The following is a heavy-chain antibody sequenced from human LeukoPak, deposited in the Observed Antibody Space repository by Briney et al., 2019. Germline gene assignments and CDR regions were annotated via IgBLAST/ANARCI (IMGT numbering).Heavy chain of an antibody. CDR1: GFTFSSYA. CDR2: ISGSGGST. J-gene: IGHJ4*02. CDR3: APIGPSGSYYY. Sequence: GGSLRLSCAASGFTFSSYAMSWVRQPPGKGREWVSAISGSGGSTYYADSVKGRFTISRDNSKNTLYLQMNSLRAEDTAVHYCAPIGPSGSYYYWGQGTLVTVSS. D-gene: IGHD1-26*01. V-gene: IGHV3-23*01.